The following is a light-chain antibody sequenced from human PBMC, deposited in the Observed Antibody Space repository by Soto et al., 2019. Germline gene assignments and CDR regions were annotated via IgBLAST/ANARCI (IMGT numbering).Light chain of an antibody. V-gene: IGLV1-36*01. CDR2: YDD. Sequence: QSVLTQPPSVSEAPRQRVTISCSGRTSNIRNNAVFWYQQLPGEAPKLIIYYDDLLASGVSDRFSGSKSGTSASLAISGLQSEDEADYYCAAWDDTLNGYVFGTGTKLTVL. CDR1: TSNIRNNA. CDR3: AAWDDTLNGYV. J-gene: IGLJ1*01.